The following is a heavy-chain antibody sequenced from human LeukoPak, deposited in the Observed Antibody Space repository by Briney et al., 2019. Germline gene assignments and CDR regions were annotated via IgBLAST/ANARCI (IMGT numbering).Heavy chain of an antibody. CDR3: ARDLGAQFVWFDP. J-gene: IGHJ5*02. V-gene: IGHV4-61*01. D-gene: IGHD3-16*01. Sequence: SETLSLTCTVSGGSFSSGSYYWSWLRQPPGKGLEWIGYIYYSGSTIYNPSLKSRVTISVDTSKNQFSLKLSSVTAADTAVYYCARDLGAQFVWFDPWGQGTLVTVSS. CDR2: IYYSGST. CDR1: GGSFSSGSYY.